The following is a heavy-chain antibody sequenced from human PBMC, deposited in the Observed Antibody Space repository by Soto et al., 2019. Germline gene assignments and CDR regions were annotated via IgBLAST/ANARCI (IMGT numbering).Heavy chain of an antibody. D-gene: IGHD2-21*02. J-gene: IGHJ6*02. Sequence: PSQTLSLTCAISGDSVSSNSAAWNWIRQSPSRGLEWLGRTYYRSKWYNDYAVSVRSRITVIPDTSKNQFSLQLNSVTPEDTAVYYCTKQKGDNRTYNGMDVWGQGTTVTVSS. CDR1: GDSVSSNSAA. CDR3: TKQKGDNRTYNGMDV. V-gene: IGHV6-1*01. CDR2: TYYRSKWYN.